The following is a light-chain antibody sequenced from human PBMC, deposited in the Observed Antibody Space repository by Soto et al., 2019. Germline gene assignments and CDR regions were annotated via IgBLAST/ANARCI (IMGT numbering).Light chain of an antibody. V-gene: IGLV1-51*01. J-gene: IGLJ3*02. CDR3: GSWDSSRSVEV. CDR2: DNI. Sequence: QSVLTQPPSVSASPGQTVTISCTASSCNIANNYVSWYQQRPGADPKLLIYDNINRPSGIPGRFSGSKSGTSATLVITGLQTGDEADYYCGSWDSSRSVEVFGGGTKLTVL. CDR1: SCNIANNY.